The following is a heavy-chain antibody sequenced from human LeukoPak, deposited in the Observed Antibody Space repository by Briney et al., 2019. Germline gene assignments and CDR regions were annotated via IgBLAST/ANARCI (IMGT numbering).Heavy chain of an antibody. CDR1: GFTFSSYG. CDR2: IRYDGSNK. Sequence: PGGSLRLSCAASGFTFSSYGMHWVRQAPGKGLEWVAFIRYDGSNKYYADSVKGRVTISRDNSKNTLYLQMNSLRAEDTAVYYCAKDKWIDGSLDYWGQGTLVTVSS. CDR3: AKDKWIDGSLDY. J-gene: IGHJ4*02. D-gene: IGHD1-26*01. V-gene: IGHV3-30*02.